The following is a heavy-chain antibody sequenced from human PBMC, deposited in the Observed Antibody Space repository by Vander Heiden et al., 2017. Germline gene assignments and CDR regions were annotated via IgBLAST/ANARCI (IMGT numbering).Heavy chain of an antibody. CDR3: ARDVGPTTAEKNFFES. D-gene: IGHD1-1*01. Sequence: QVQLVQSGAEVKEPGASLKVPCTAPGYTFTDYYIHWVRQAPGHALEWMGRIHPNSGDTKFAQSFQARVTLSRDTSISTAYMEITRLRSDDTAEYFCARDVGPTTAEKNFFESWGQGTLVTVSS. CDR2: IHPNSGDT. J-gene: IGHJ5*01. CDR1: GYTFTDYY. V-gene: IGHV1-2*06.